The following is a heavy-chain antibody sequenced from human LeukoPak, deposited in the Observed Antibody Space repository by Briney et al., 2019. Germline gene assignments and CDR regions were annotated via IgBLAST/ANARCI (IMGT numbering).Heavy chain of an antibody. Sequence: GGSLRLACVASGFSFNNYAMNWVRQAPGKGLEWVSLIIGSSGSTFYADSVKGRFTISRDKSKNTLYLQMNSLRAEDTAVYYCARGFSGSYWGQGTLVTVSS. CDR3: ARGFSGSY. CDR1: GFSFNNYA. D-gene: IGHD1-26*01. J-gene: IGHJ4*02. CDR2: IIGSSGST. V-gene: IGHV3-23*01.